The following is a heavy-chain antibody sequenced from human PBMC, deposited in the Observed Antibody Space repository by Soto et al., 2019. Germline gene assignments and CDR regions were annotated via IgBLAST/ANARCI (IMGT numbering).Heavy chain of an antibody. Sequence: GGSLRLSCAASGFTFSSYSMNWVRQAPGKGLEWVSAISGSGGSTYYADSVKGRFTISRDNSKNKLYLQMNSLRAEDTAVYYCAKDPRPMTTVTYYMDVWGKGTTVTVSS. D-gene: IGHD4-17*01. CDR3: AKDPRPMTTVTYYMDV. CDR2: ISGSGGST. J-gene: IGHJ6*03. V-gene: IGHV3-23*01. CDR1: GFTFSSYS.